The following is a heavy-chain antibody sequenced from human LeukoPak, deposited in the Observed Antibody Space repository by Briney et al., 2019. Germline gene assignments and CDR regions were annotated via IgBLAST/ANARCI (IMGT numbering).Heavy chain of an antibody. CDR3: AKSRAVDVNWFDP. CDR1: GFNFSSYA. CDR2: ISGSGIYT. V-gene: IGHV3-23*01. D-gene: IGHD3-10*01. Sequence: GGSLRLSCAASGFNFSSYAMSRVRQAPGKGLEWVSAISGSGIYTYYADSVKGRFTISRDNSKNTLYLQMNTLRAEDTAVYYCAKSRAVDVNWFDPWGQGTLVTVSS. J-gene: IGHJ5*02.